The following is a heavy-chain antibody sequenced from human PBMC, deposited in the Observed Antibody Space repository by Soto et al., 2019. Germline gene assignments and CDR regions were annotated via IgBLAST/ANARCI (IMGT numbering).Heavy chain of an antibody. CDR3: AKDGSAEVGATWFRWYFDY. J-gene: IGHJ4*02. V-gene: IGHV3-30*18. CDR1: GFTFSSYG. Sequence: GGSLRLSCAASGFTFSSYGMHWVRQAPGKGLEWVAVISYDGSNKYYADSVKGRFTISRDNSKNTLYLQMNSLRAEDTAVYYWAKDGSAEVGATWFRWYFDYWGQGTLVTVSS. D-gene: IGHD1-26*01. CDR2: ISYDGSNK.